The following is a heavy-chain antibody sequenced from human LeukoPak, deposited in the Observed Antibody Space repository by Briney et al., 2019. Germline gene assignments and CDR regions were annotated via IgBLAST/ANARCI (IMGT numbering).Heavy chain of an antibody. CDR1: GYTFTSYG. J-gene: IGHJ4*02. Sequence: ASAKVSCKASGYTFTSYGISWVRQAPGQGLEWMGWISAYNGNTNYAQKLQGRVTMTTDTSTSTAYMELRSLRSDDTAVYYCATWYYYDSSDYYLADYWGQGTLVTVSS. CDR2: ISAYNGNT. D-gene: IGHD3-22*01. CDR3: ATWYYYDSSDYYLADY. V-gene: IGHV1-18*01.